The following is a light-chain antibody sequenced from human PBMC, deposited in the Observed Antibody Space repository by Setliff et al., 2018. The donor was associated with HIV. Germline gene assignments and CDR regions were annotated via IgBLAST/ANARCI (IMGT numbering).Light chain of an antibody. CDR2: DVG. J-gene: IGLJ1*01. CDR3: CSFANSYTSFYV. Sequence: QSALTQPRSVSGSPGQTVTISCTGTSSDVGAYDYVSWYQQHPGKAPKLMLYDVGKRPSGVPDRLSGSKSGNPASLTISDLQPEEEADYFCCSFANSYTSFYVFGAGTKGTV. CDR1: SSDVGAYDY. V-gene: IGLV2-11*01.